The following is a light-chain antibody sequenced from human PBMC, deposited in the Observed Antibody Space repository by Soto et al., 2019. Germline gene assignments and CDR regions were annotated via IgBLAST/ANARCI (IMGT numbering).Light chain of an antibody. CDR2: GNS. V-gene: IGLV1-40*01. CDR3: QSYDSSLSGVV. Sequence: QPVLTQPPSVSGAPGQRVTISCTGSSSNIGAGYDVHWYQQLPGTAPKLLIYGNSNRPSGVPDRFSGYKSGTSASLAITGLQAEDGADYYSQSYDSSLSGVVFGGGTKLTVL. CDR1: SSNIGAGYD. J-gene: IGLJ2*01.